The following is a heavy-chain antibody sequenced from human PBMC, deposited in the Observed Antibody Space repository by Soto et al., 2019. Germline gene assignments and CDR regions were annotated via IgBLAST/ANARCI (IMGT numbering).Heavy chain of an antibody. CDR2: IYYSGST. J-gene: IGHJ1*01. V-gene: IGHV4-59*01. Sequence: QVQLQESGPGLVKPSETLSLTCTVSGGSISSYYWSWIRQPPGKGLEWIGYIYYSGSTNYNPSLKSRVTISVDTSKNQFSLKLSSVTAADTAVYYCARGPPAEDENCSGGSCYSAEYFQHWGQGTLVTVSS. D-gene: IGHD2-15*01. CDR3: ARGPPAEDENCSGGSCYSAEYFQH. CDR1: GGSISSYY.